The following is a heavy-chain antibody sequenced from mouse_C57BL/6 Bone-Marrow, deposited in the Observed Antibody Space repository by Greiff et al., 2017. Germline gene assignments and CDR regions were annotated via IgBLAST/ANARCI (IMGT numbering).Heavy chain of an antibody. CDR3: ALWAD. J-gene: IGHJ4*01. V-gene: IGHV14-4*01. Sequence: EVQRLQSGAELVRPGASVKLSCTASGFNIKDDYMHWVKQRPEQGLEWIGWIDPENGDTEYASKFQGKATITADTSSNTAYLQLRSLTSEDTSFCYCALWADWGQGTSVTVSS. CDR2: IDPENGDT. CDR1: GFNIKDDY. D-gene: IGHD3-3*01.